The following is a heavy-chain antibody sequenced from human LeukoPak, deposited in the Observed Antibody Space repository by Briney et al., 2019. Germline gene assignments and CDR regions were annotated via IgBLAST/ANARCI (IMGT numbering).Heavy chain of an antibody. V-gene: IGHV1-18*01. J-gene: IGHJ6*03. CDR1: GYTFTSYG. CDR2: ISAYNGNT. CDR3: ARDARGYSYGYYYYYYMDV. Sequence: ASVKVSCKASGYTFTSYGISWVRQAPGQGLEWMGWISAYNGNTNYAQKLQGRVTMTTDTSTSTAYMELRSLRSDGTAVYYCARDARGYSYGYYYYYYMDVWGKGTTVTVSS. D-gene: IGHD5-18*01.